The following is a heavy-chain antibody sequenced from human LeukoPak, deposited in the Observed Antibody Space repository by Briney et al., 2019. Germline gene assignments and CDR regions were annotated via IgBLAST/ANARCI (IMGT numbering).Heavy chain of an antibody. CDR1: GFSISSFP. CDR2: IRRESEFI. V-gene: IGHV3-48*02. D-gene: IGHD3-9*01. CDR3: VRDHDWASDL. J-gene: IGHJ3*01. Sequence: GGSLRLSCADSGFSISSFPFNWVRQAPGKGLEWIAHIRRESEFISYADSVKGRFTISRDNGKKTLYLQMSSLRDEDTAVYFCVRDHDWASDLWGQGTMVTVSS.